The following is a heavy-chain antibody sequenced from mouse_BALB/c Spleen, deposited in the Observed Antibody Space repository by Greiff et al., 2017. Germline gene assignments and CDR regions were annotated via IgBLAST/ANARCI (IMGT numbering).Heavy chain of an antibody. CDR3: ALGYYGYVAY. CDR1: GFNIKDTY. D-gene: IGHD1-2*01. CDR2: IDPANGNT. J-gene: IGHJ3*01. V-gene: IGHV14-3*02. Sequence: VQLQQSGAELVKPGASVKLSCTASGFNIKDTYMHWVKQRPEQGLEWIGRIDPANGNTIYDPKLQGKATITADTSSNTAYLQLSSLTSEDTAVYYCALGYYGYVAYWGQGTLVTVSA.